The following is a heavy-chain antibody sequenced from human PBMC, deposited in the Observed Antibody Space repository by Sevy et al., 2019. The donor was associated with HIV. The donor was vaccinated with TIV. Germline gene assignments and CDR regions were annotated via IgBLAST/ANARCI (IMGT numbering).Heavy chain of an antibody. CDR1: GGSISAYH. D-gene: IGHD5-12*01. Sequence: SETQSLTCTVSGGSISAYHWSWIRQPPGKGLEWIGYIHYTGSTKYNPSLESRVTISVDTSKNQFSLRLSSVTAADTAVYYCARAPPVRSGDDSLNWFAPWGQGTLVTVSS. CDR2: IHYTGST. V-gene: IGHV4-59*01. J-gene: IGHJ5*02. CDR3: ARAPPVRSGDDSLNWFAP.